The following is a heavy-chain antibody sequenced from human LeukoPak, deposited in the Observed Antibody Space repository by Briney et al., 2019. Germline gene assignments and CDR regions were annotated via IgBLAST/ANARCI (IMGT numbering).Heavy chain of an antibody. CDR3: ARRRLRSHYFDY. V-gene: IGHV4-34*01. D-gene: IGHD5/OR15-5a*01. CDR1: GGSFSGYY. J-gene: IGHJ4*02. Sequence: SETLSLTCAVYGGSFSGYYWSWIRQPPGEGLEWIGEINHSGSTNYNPSLKSRVTISVDTSKNQFSLKLSSVTDADTAVYYCARRRLRSHYFDYWGQGTLVTVSS. CDR2: INHSGST.